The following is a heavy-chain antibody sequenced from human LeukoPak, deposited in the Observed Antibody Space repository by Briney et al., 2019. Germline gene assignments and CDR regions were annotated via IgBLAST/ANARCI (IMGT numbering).Heavy chain of an antibody. CDR2: IKQDASEE. CDR3: VRPRGSYYFAMDV. J-gene: IGHJ6*02. Sequence: PGGSLRLSCAASGFTFNSYWMSWVRQAPGKGLEWVANIKQDASEEYYVDSVKGRFTISRDNAKNSLYLQMNSLRAEDTAVYYCVRPRGSYYFAMDVWGQGTTVTVSS. CDR1: GFTFNSYW. V-gene: IGHV3-7*01. D-gene: IGHD2-15*01.